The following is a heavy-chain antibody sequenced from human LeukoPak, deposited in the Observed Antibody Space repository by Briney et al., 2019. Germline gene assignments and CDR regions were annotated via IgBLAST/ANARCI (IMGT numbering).Heavy chain of an antibody. D-gene: IGHD3-22*01. CDR1: GFTFNNYA. CDR2: ISGSGGST. V-gene: IGHV3-23*01. CDR3: AKGRGYYYDTSGYCLDY. J-gene: IGHJ4*02. Sequence: GGSLRLSCAASGFTFNNYAMSWVRQAPGKGLEWVSAISGSGGSTYYADSVKGRFTISRDNSKDTLSLQMNSLRAEDTALYYCAKGRGYYYDTSGYCLDYWGQGTLVTVSS.